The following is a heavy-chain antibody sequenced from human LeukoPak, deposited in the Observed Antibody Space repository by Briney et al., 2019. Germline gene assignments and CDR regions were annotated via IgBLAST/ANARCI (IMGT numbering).Heavy chain of an antibody. J-gene: IGHJ4*02. Sequence: ASVKVSCKASGYTFTGYYIHWVRQAPGQGLEWMGWINPNSGGTNYAQKFQGRVTMTRDTSISTAYMELSRLRSDDTALYYRATYSSGWYALDYWGQGTLVTVSS. D-gene: IGHD6-19*01. CDR2: INPNSGGT. CDR1: GYTFTGYY. V-gene: IGHV1-2*02. CDR3: ATYSSGWYALDY.